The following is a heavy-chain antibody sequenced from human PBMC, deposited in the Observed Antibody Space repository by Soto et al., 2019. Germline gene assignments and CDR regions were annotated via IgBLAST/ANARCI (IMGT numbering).Heavy chain of an antibody. D-gene: IGHD6-13*01. J-gene: IGHJ5*02. CDR2: INPDNGNT. Sequence: QVQLVQSGAEVKKPGASVKISCKASGYTFTRYTMNWVRQAPGQRLEWMGWINPDNGNTKSSQKFQDRVTITRDTSASTADMDRRSLRYEDTSVYYCALGIATGQLDPWGQGTLVTVSS. CDR1: GYTFTRYT. CDR3: ALGIATGQLDP. V-gene: IGHV1-3*01.